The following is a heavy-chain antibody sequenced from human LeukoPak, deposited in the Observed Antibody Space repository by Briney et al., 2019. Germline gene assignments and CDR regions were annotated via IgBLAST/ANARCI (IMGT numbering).Heavy chain of an antibody. D-gene: IGHD4-23*01. CDR2: IKQDGSEK. CDR1: GFTFSSYW. Sequence: GGSLRLSCAASGFTFSSYWMSWVRQAPGKGLEWVANIKQDGSEKYYEDSVKGRFTISRDNSKNTLYLQMNSLRAEDTAVYYCARGPTVVNDAFDIWGQGTMVTVSS. J-gene: IGHJ3*02. V-gene: IGHV3-7*01. CDR3: ARGPTVVNDAFDI.